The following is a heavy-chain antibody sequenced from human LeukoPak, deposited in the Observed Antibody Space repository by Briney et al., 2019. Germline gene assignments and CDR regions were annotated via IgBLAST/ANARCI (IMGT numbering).Heavy chain of an antibody. CDR1: GYTFTSYD. D-gene: IGHD3-10*01. V-gene: IGHV1-8*01. J-gene: IGHJ4*02. CDR3: ARGVRPAMVRGVIIRSRAFDY. Sequence: ASVKVSCKASGYTFTSYDINWVRQATGQGLEWMGWMNPNSGNTGYAQKFQGRVTMTRNNSISTAYMELSSLRSEDTAVYYCARGVRPAMVRGVIIRSRAFDYWGQGTLVTVSS. CDR2: MNPNSGNT.